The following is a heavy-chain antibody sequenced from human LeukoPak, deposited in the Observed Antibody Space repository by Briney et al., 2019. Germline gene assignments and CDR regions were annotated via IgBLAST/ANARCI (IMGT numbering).Heavy chain of an antibody. V-gene: IGHV4-39*01. CDR2: IYYSGST. Sequence: PSETLSLTCTVSGGSVSSSSYYWGWIRPPPMKGLEGIGSIYYSGSTEYNLSLTSRVTISVDTSRNQFSLKLSSVTAADTAVYYCARHQSYGSGTYYAPFDNWGQGIMVTVSS. J-gene: IGHJ4*02. CDR1: GGSVSSSSYY. CDR3: ARHQSYGSGTYYAPFDN. D-gene: IGHD3-10*01.